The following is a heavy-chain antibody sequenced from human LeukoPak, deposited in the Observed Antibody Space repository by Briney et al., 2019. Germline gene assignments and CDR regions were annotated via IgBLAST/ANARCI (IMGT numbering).Heavy chain of an antibody. D-gene: IGHD3-10*01. Sequence: GGSLSLSCAASGFTFSSYSMNWVRHAPGEGLEWVSSISRSSSYIYYADSVKGRSTISRDNAKNSRYLQMNSLRAEDTAVYYCARDETMVRPFDYWGQGTLVTVSS. V-gene: IGHV3-21*01. CDR2: ISRSSSYI. CDR3: ARDETMVRPFDY. CDR1: GFTFSSYS. J-gene: IGHJ4*02.